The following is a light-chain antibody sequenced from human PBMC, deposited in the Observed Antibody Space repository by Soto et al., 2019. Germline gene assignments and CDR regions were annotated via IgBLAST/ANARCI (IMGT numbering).Light chain of an antibody. CDR1: QSISSR. Sequence: DIQMTQSPSTLSASVGDRVTITCRASQSISSRLAWCQQKPGKAPKLLIFDASTLESGVPSRFSGSGSGTEFTLTISSLQSDDFETYYCQHYNTYSGTFGQGTRWIS. J-gene: IGKJ1*01. CDR3: QHYNTYSGT. V-gene: IGKV1-5*01. CDR2: DAS.